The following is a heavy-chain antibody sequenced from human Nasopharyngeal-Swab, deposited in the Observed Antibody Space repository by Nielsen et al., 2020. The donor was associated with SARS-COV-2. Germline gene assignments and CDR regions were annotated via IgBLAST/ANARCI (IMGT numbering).Heavy chain of an antibody. V-gene: IGHV4-31*03. J-gene: IGHJ4*02. CDR1: GGSISSSSYY. D-gene: IGHD3-9*01. Sequence: LRLSCTVSGGSISSSSYYWGWIRQHPGKGLEWIGYIYYSGSTYYNPSLKSRVTISVDTSKNQFSLKLSSVTAADTAVYYCARVLRYFDWLFFDYWGQGTLVTVSS. CDR3: ARVLRYFDWLFFDY. CDR2: IYYSGST.